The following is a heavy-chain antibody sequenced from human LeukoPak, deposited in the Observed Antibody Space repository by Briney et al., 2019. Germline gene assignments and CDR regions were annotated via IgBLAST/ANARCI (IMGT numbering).Heavy chain of an antibody. CDR3: ARRGGRNGWGDFDY. CDR1: GFTFSSHP. J-gene: IGHJ4*02. CDR2: ISYDGSNK. V-gene: IGHV3-30*04. D-gene: IGHD3-10*01. Sequence: GGSLRLSCAASGFTFSSHPMHWVRQAPGKGLEWVAVISYDGSNKYYADSVKGRFTISRDNSKNTLYLQMKSLRAEDTAVYFCARRGGRNGWGDFDYWGQGTLVTVSS.